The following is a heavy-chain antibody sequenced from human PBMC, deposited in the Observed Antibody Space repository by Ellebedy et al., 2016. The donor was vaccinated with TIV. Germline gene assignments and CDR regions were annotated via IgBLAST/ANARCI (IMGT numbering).Heavy chain of an antibody. D-gene: IGHD3-10*01. CDR3: AQRGLWFGESRWGGMDV. J-gene: IGHJ6*02. CDR1: GGTFSSYA. CDR2: IIPIFGTA. Sequence: SVKVSCXASGGTFSSYAISWVRQAPGQGLEWMGGIIPIFGTANYAQKFQGRVTITADESTSTAYMELSSLRSEDTAVYYCAQRGLWFGESRWGGMDVWGQGTTVTVSS. V-gene: IGHV1-69*13.